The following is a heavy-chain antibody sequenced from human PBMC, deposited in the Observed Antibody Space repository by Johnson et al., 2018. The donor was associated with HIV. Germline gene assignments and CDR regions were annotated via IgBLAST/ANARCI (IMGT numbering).Heavy chain of an antibody. Sequence: QVQLVESGGGVVQPGRSLRLSCAASGFTFSSYSMHWVRQAPGKGLEWVAVISYDGSNKYYADSVKGRFTISRDNSKNTLDLQMNSLTIEDTAVFYCAKTRMGGILDAFDLWGQGTMVIVS. CDR3: AKTRMGGILDAFDL. CDR1: GFTFSSYS. CDR2: ISYDGSNK. V-gene: IGHV3-30-3*02. D-gene: IGHD3-10*01. J-gene: IGHJ3*01.